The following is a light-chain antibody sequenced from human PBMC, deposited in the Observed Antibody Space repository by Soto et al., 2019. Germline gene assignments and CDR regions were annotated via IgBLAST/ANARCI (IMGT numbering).Light chain of an antibody. Sequence: QLVLTQSPSASASLGASVKLTCTLSSGHSSYAIEWHQQQPEKGPRYLMKLDSDGSHTKGDAIPDRFSGSSSGAERYLTISSLQSEDDADDYCQTWGTGIHVVFGGGTKLTVL. J-gene: IGLJ2*01. V-gene: IGLV4-69*01. CDR1: SGHSSYA. CDR2: LDSDGSH. CDR3: QTWGTGIHVV.